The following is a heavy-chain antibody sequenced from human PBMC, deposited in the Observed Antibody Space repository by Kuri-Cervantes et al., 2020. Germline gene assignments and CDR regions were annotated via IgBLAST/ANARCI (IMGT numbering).Heavy chain of an antibody. J-gene: IGHJ4*02. V-gene: IGHV4-39*07. CDR3: ARAGGGYCSSTSCYRYFDY. CDR2: IYYSGST. CDR1: GGSISSSSYY. Sequence: ESLKISCTVSGGSISSSSYYWGWIRQPPGKGLEWIGSIYYSGSTYYNPSLKSRVTISVDSSKNQFSLKLSSVTAADTAVYYCARAGGGYCSSTSCYRYFDYWGQGTLVTVSS. D-gene: IGHD2-2*01.